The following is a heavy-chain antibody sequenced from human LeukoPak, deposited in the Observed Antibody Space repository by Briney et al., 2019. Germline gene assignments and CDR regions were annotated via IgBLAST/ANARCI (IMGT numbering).Heavy chain of an antibody. D-gene: IGHD3-3*01. Sequence: SETLSLTCTVSGGSISSSSYYWGWIRQPPGKGLEWIGSIYYSGSTYYNPSLKSRVTISVDTSKNQFSLKLSSVTAADTAVYYCARVGAYYDFWSGHKPVYFDYWGQGTLVTVSS. V-gene: IGHV4-39*07. CDR2: IYYSGST. J-gene: IGHJ4*02. CDR3: ARVGAYYDFWSGHKPVYFDY. CDR1: GGSISSSSYY.